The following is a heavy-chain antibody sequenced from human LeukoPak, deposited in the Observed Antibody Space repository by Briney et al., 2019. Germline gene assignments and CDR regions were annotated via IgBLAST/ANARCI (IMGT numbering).Heavy chain of an antibody. D-gene: IGHD5-24*01. J-gene: IGHJ4*02. CDR3: ARIARVAPKRATTDCSFDY. Sequence: GGSLRLSCAASGFTFSTYWMSWVRQSPGKGLEWVANIKRDGSEKYYVDSVKGRFTVSRDNAKNSLFLQMNSLRAEDTAVYYCARIARVAPKRATTDCSFDYWGQGMLVIVSS. V-gene: IGHV3-7*01. CDR1: GFTFSTYW. CDR2: IKRDGSEK.